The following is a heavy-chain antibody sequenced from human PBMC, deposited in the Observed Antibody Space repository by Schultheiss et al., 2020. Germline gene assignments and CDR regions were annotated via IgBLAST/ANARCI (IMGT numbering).Heavy chain of an antibody. CDR1: GGSFSGYY. CDR3: ARQQRSIAVAGPFDY. J-gene: IGHJ4*02. CDR2: INHSGST. D-gene: IGHD6-19*01. Sequence: SETLSLTCAVYGGSFSGYYWSWIRQPPGKGLEWIGEINHSGSTDYNPSLKSRVIISVDTSKIQFSLALTSVTAADTAVYYCARQQRSIAVAGPFDYWGQGTLVTVSS. V-gene: IGHV4-34*01.